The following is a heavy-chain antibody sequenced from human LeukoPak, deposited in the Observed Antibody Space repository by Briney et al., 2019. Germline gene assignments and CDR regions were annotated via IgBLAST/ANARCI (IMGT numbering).Heavy chain of an antibody. CDR3: AKFYGSGSYGTFDY. V-gene: IGHV3-30*02. D-gene: IGHD3-10*01. Sequence: GGSLRLSCAASGFTFSSYGMHWVRQAPGKGRKWVAFIRYDGSNKYYADSVKGRFTISRDNSKNTLYLQMNSLRAEDTAVYYCAKFYGSGSYGTFDYWGQGTLVTVSS. CDR2: IRYDGSNK. CDR1: GFTFSSYG. J-gene: IGHJ4*02.